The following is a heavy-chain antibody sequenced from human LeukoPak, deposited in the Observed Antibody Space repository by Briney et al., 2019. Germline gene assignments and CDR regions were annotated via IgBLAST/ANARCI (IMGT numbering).Heavy chain of an antibody. D-gene: IGHD3-22*01. CDR2: IRSKTYRGTA. J-gene: IGHJ4*02. CDR3: TSVYDTSAYYHSGVDY. Sequence: GGSLRLSCTASGFTFGDYAMSWVRQAPGKGLEWVGFIRSKTYRGTAEYAASVKGRFTISRDDSKSIAYLQTNSLKTDGTAVYYCTSVYDTSAYYHSGVDYWGQGTLVTVSS. CDR1: GFTFGDYA. V-gene: IGHV3-49*04.